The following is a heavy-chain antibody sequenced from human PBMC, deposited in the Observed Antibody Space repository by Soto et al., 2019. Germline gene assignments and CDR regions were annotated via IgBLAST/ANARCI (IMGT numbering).Heavy chain of an antibody. CDR3: AKQNGYGGNTELEY. J-gene: IGHJ4*02. V-gene: IGHV3-23*01. CDR2: ISGSGGST. CDR1: GFTFSSYA. Sequence: EVQLLESGGGLVQPGGSLRLSCAASGFTFSSYAMSWVRQAPGKGLEWVSAISGSGGSTYYADSVKGRFTISRDNSKNTLYLQMNSLRAEATAVYYCAKQNGYGGNTELEYWGQGTLVTVSS. D-gene: IGHD2-15*01.